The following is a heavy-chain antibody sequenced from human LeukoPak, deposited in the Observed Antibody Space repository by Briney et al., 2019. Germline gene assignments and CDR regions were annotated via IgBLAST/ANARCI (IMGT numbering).Heavy chain of an antibody. CDR3: ARRGSIAAREYYFDY. V-gene: IGHV1-2*02. CDR2: INPNSGGT. CDR1: GYTFTGYY. Sequence: ASVKVSCKASGYTFTGYYMHWVRQAPGQGLEWMGWINPNSGGTNYAQKLQGRVTMTRDTSISTAYMELSRLRSDDTAVYYCARRGSIAAREYYFDYWGQGTLVTVSS. J-gene: IGHJ4*02. D-gene: IGHD6-6*01.